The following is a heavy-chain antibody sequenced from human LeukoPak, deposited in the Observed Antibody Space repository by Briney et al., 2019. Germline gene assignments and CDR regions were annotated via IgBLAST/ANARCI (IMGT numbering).Heavy chain of an antibody. Sequence: SQTLSLTCTVSGGSISSGSYYWSWIRQPAGKGLEWIGRIYTSGSTNYNPSLKSRVTISVDTSKNQFSLKLSSVTAADTATYYCARGQWFRAYWSRGTPVTVSS. D-gene: IGHD4/OR15-4a*01. CDR2: IYTSGST. J-gene: IGHJ4*02. V-gene: IGHV4-61*02. CDR3: ARGQWFRAY. CDR1: GGSISSGSYY.